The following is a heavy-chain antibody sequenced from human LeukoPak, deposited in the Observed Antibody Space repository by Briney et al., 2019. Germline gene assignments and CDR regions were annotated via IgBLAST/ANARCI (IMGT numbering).Heavy chain of an antibody. CDR1: GYTFTSYG. CDR2: ISTYNDNT. V-gene: IGHV1-18*01. CDR3: ARDLIHDYYGSGSVAFDI. D-gene: IGHD3-10*01. Sequence: ASVKVSCKASGYTFTSYGITWVRQAPGQGLEWMGWISTYNDNTNYAQKLQGRVTMTTDTSTSTAYMELRSLRSDDTAVYYCARDLIHDYYGSGSVAFDIWGQGTMVTVSS. J-gene: IGHJ3*02.